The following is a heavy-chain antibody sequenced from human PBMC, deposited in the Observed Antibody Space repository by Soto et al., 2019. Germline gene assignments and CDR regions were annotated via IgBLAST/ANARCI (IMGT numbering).Heavy chain of an antibody. J-gene: IGHJ4*02. D-gene: IGHD3-3*01. CDR2: VYYSGST. CDR3: GRLEGRATISYYFDY. CDR1: GGSVSSSSYY. V-gene: IGHV4-39*01. Sequence: PSETLSLTCTVSGGSVSSSSYYWGWVRQPPGKGLEWIGSVYYSGSTYYNPSLESRVTISVDKSKNQFSLKLMSLSAADTAFYYWGRLEGRATISYYFDYGGKGALVTSP.